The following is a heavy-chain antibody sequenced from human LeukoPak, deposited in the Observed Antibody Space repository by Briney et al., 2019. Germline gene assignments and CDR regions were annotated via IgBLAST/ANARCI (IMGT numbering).Heavy chain of an antibody. D-gene: IGHD6-13*01. CDR3: AKEYSSSWY. Sequence: RLPXXXXXFTXXXXGMXXXXXXXXXGLEWVAFIRYDGSNKYYADSVKGRFTISRDNSKNTLYLQMNSLRAEDTAVYYCAKEYSSSWYWGQGTLVTVSS. J-gene: IGHJ4*02. CDR2: IRYDGSNK. CDR1: XFTXXXXG. V-gene: IGHV3-30*02.